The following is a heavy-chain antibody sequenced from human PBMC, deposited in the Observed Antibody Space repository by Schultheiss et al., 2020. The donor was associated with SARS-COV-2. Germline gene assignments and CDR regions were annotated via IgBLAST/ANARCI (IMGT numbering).Heavy chain of an antibody. CDR3: AKDRESGYYYYYYGMDV. D-gene: IGHD3-3*01. J-gene: IGHJ6*02. Sequence: GGSLRLSCAASGFTVSSNYMSWVRQAPGKGLEWVAVIYSGGSTYYADSVKGRFTISRDNSKNTLYLQMNSLRAEDTAVYYCAKDRESGYYYYYYGMDVWGQGTTVTVSS. V-gene: IGHV3-66*01. CDR1: GFTVSSNY. CDR2: IYSGGST.